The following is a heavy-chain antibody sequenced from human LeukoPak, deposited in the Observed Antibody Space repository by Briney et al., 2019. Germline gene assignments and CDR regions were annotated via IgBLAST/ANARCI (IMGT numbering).Heavy chain of an antibody. CDR3: AKAPVRGVISHLDY. Sequence: GGSLRLSCAASGFTLSSYGMNWVRQAPGKGLEWVAFIRYDGSNKYYADSVKGRFTISRDNSENTLWLQMTSLNAEDTAVYYCAKAPVRGVISHLDYWGEGTLVTVSS. V-gene: IGHV3-30*02. CDR1: GFTLSSYG. J-gene: IGHJ4*02. D-gene: IGHD3-10*01. CDR2: IRYDGSNK.